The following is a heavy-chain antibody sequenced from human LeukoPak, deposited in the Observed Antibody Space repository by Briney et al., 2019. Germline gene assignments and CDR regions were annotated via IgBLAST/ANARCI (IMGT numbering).Heavy chain of an antibody. D-gene: IGHD3-10*01. CDR3: ARARKSGGITMLRGVKDRGWFDP. CDR2: IRYDGSNK. V-gene: IGHV3-30*02. CDR1: GFTFSSYG. J-gene: IGHJ5*02. Sequence: AGGTLRLSCAASGFTFSSYGMSWVRQAPGKGLEWVAFIRYDGSNKYYADSVKGRFTISRDNSKNTLYLQMNSLRTEDTAVYYCARARKSGGITMLRGVKDRGWFDPWGQGTLVTVSS.